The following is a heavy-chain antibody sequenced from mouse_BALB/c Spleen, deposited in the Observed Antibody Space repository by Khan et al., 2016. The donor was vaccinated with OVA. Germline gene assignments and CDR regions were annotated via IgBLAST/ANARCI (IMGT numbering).Heavy chain of an antibody. CDR3: ARELRLGGFAY. D-gene: IGHD1-2*01. CDR2: IWGDGNT. V-gene: IGHV2-6-7*01. Sequence: VQLQESGPGLVAPSQSLSITCTVSGFSLTGFGINWVRQPPGKGLEWLGMIWGDGNTDYNSALKSRLSISKDNSKSQVFLKMNSLQTDDTARYYCARELRLGGFAYWGQGTLVTVSS. J-gene: IGHJ3*01. CDR1: GFSLTGFG.